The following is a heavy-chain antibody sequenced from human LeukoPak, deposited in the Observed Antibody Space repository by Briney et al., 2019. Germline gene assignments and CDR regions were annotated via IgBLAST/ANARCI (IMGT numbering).Heavy chain of an antibody. J-gene: IGHJ5*02. CDR3: ARGYCTSSSCFARHWFDP. D-gene: IGHD2-2*01. Sequence: KPSQTLSLTCTVSGGSISSGGYYWSWIRQHPGKGLEWIGYIYYSGNTYYNPSLKSRVTISVDTSKNQLSLKLSSVTAADTAVYYCARGYCTSSSCFARHWFDPWGQGTLVTVSS. CDR2: IYYSGNT. V-gene: IGHV4-31*03. CDR1: GGSISSGGYY.